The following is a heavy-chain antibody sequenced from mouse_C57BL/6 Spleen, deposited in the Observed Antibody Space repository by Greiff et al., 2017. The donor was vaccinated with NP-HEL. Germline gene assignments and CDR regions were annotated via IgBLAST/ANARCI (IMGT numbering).Heavy chain of an antibody. J-gene: IGHJ4*01. CDR1: GYTFTDYY. CDR2: LGPGSGRT. V-gene: IGHV1-77*01. CDR3: ARHYYDYDAEGDD. Sequence: VQLQQSGAELVKPGASVKISCTASGYTFTDYYINWVPPRPGPGLAWLGQLGPGSGRTFSPEQFKGKATLTADHSSSPAYMQLSSLTSEVSAVYFCARHYYDYDAEGDDWGKGT. D-gene: IGHD2-4*01.